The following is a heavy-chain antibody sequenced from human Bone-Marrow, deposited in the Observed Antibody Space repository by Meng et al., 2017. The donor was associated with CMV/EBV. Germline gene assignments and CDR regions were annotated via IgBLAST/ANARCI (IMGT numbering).Heavy chain of an antibody. V-gene: IGHV4-34*01. D-gene: IGHD6-6*01. J-gene: IGHJ4*02. CDR3: PSISHSSRRTHITYFDY. Sequence: QPWGAGMLTPSGTRSLTCSVYGVAFSRYDWSCTRQPPGKRMECMAEINHSGCTYYIPTLKTRSTLTVDTPKNHFTLKLNSSTAADTAMYYCPSISHSSRRTHITYFDYWGQGTLVTVSS. CDR2: INHSGCT. CDR1: GVAFSRYD.